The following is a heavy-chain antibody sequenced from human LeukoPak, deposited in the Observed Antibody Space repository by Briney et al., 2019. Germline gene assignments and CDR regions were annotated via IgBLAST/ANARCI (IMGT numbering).Heavy chain of an antibody. CDR3: ARDGYGGNSGVDY. Sequence: GGSLRLSCAVSGFTFSSYEMNWVRQAPGKGLEWVSYISSSGSTIYYADSVKGRFTISRDNAKNSLYLQMNSLRAEDTAVYYCARDGYGGNSGVDYWGQGTLVTVSS. V-gene: IGHV3-48*03. CDR1: GFTFSSYE. CDR2: ISSSGSTI. J-gene: IGHJ4*02. D-gene: IGHD4-23*01.